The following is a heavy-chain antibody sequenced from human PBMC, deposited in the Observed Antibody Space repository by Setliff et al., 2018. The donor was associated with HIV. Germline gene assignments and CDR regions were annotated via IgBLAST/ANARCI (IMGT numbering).Heavy chain of an antibody. Sequence: GGSLRLSCAASGFTFSTYWMIWVRQAPGKGLEWVAKIKQDGSEEYYVDSVKGRFTISRDNAKNSAYLQMNSLRVEDTAMYYCTKDHLSGWASDCWGQGTLVTVSS. CDR1: GFTFSTYW. CDR2: IKQDGSEE. D-gene: IGHD6-19*01. V-gene: IGHV3-7*01. CDR3: TKDHLSGWASDC. J-gene: IGHJ4*02.